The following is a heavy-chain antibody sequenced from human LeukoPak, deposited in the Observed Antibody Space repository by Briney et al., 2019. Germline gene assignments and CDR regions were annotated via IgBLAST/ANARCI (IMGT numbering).Heavy chain of an antibody. V-gene: IGHV3-30-3*01. CDR1: GFSFSDYV. J-gene: IGHJ4*02. CDR3: ARGGDLKYCSGGSCYSVDY. Sequence: GGSLRLSCAASGFSFSDYVIHWVRQAPGKGLDWVAVISKDGGTKYYADSVKGRLTISRDNSKNMLYLQMNSLRPEDTAVYYCARGGDLKYCSGGSCYSVDYWGQGTLVTVSS. D-gene: IGHD2-15*01. CDR2: ISKDGGTK.